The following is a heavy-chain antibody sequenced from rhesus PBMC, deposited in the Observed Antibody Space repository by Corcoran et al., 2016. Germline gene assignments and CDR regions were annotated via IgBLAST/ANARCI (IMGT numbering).Heavy chain of an antibody. CDR2: ISYSGST. CDR3: ARRYSKGFY. J-gene: IGHJ4*01. V-gene: IGHV4-122*02. Sequence: QLQLQESGPGLVKPSDTLSLTCTVSGGPIRSSYYSWTWIRQAPGKGLEWIGYISYSGSTSYNPSRKSRVTISRDTSKNQFSLKLSSVTAADTAVYYCARRYSKGFYWGQGVLVTVSS. D-gene: IGHD4-23*01. CDR1: GGPIRSSYYS.